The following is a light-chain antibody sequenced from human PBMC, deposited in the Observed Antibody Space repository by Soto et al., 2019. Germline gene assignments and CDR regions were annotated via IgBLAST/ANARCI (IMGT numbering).Light chain of an antibody. CDR1: QSVSSS. CDR2: GAS. Sequence: EIVMTQSPSTLSVSPGERATLSCRASQSVSSSLAWYQQKPGQAPRLLIYGASTRATGIPARFSGSRSATEFTLTISSLQSEDFEVYYCQHYNTWPRTFGQGTKVEIK. V-gene: IGKV3-15*01. CDR3: QHYNTWPRT. J-gene: IGKJ1*01.